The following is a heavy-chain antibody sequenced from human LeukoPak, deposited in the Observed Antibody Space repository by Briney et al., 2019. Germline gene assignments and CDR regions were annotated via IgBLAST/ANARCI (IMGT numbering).Heavy chain of an antibody. J-gene: IGHJ4*02. V-gene: IGHV3-21*01. D-gene: IGHD6-13*01. CDR2: ISSSSSYI. CDR3: ARWRGQQSEFDL. Sequence: GGSLRLSCAASGFIVNSNYMNWVRQAPGKGLEWVSSISSSSSYIYYADSVKGRFTVSRDNAKNSVFLQMNGLRVEDTAMYYCARWRGQQSEFDLWGQGTLVTVSS. CDR1: GFIVNSNY.